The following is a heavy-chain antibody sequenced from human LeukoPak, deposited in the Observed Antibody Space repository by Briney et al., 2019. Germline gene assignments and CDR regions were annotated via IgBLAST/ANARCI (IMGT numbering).Heavy chain of an antibody. V-gene: IGHV3-48*01. D-gene: IGHD2-21*02. Sequence: GGSLRLSCAASGFTFNTYTMNWVRQAPGKGLEWVSYISGSSGIIDYADSVRGRFTISRDNAKNSLYLQMNSLRAEDTAVYYCARRPYCGGDCYSSPYFDYWGQGTLVTVSS. J-gene: IGHJ4*02. CDR2: ISGSSGII. CDR3: ARRPYCGGDCYSSPYFDY. CDR1: GFTFNTYT.